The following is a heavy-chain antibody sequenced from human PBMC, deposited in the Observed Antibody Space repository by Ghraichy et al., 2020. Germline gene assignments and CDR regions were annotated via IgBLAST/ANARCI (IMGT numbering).Heavy chain of an antibody. Sequence: SGPTLVKPTQTLTLTCSFSGFSLTTSGVGVGWIRQSPGKALEWLALVYWDDDKRYSPSLKTRLNITKDTSKNQVVLTMTNMDPVDTATYFCAHRAYYDLWSGYYQQGYKWFYPWGQGILVTVSS. D-gene: IGHD3-3*01. CDR2: VYWDDDK. CDR3: AHRAYYDLWSGYYQQGYKWFYP. J-gene: IGHJ5*02. CDR1: GFSLTTSGVG. V-gene: IGHV2-5*02.